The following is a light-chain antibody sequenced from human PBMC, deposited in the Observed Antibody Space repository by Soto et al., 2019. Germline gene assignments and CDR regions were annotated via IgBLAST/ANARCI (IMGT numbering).Light chain of an antibody. CDR3: QQYNSYSPPA. CDR1: QSISSW. J-gene: IGKJ1*01. Sequence: DLQMTQSPSTLSASVGDRVIITCRASQSISSWLAWYQQKPGKAPKLLIYDASSLESGVPSRFSGSGSETEFTLTISSLQPDDFATYYCQQYNSYSPPAFGQGTKVEIK. CDR2: DAS. V-gene: IGKV1-5*01.